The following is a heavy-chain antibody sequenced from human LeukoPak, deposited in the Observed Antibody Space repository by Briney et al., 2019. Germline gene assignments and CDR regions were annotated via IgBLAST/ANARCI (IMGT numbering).Heavy chain of an antibody. CDR2: IYSGGST. V-gene: IGHV3-53*01. Sequence: PGGSLRLSCAASGFTFSSNYMSWVRQAPGKGLEWVSIIYSGGSTYYADSVKGRFTISRDNSKNTLFLQMNSLRAEDTAVYYCAKEGRCSTTSCYAGTDYWGQGTLVTVSS. J-gene: IGHJ4*02. D-gene: IGHD2-2*01. CDR3: AKEGRCSTTSCYAGTDY. CDR1: GFTFSSNY.